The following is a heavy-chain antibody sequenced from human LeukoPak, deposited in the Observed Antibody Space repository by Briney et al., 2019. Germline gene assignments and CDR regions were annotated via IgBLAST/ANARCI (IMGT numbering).Heavy chain of an antibody. V-gene: IGHV3-74*01. CDR3: ARGFTIFGVVNDAFDI. Sequence: GGSLRLSCAASEFTFSNYWMHWVRQDPGKWLVWVSRIDSDGISTSYADSVKGRFTISRDNAKNTLYLQMNTLRAEDTAVYYCARGFTIFGVVNDAFDIWGQGTMVTVFS. CDR1: EFTFSNYW. D-gene: IGHD3-3*01. J-gene: IGHJ3*02. CDR2: IDSDGIST.